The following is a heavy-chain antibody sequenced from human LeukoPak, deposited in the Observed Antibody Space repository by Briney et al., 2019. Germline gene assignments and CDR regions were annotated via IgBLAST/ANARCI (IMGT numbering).Heavy chain of an antibody. V-gene: IGHV3-30-3*01. CDR1: GFTFSSYA. CDR2: ISYDGSNK. CDR3: ARDSYGMDL. J-gene: IGHJ6*02. Sequence: GGSLRLSCAASGFTFSSYAMHWVRQAPGKGLEWVAVISYDGSNKYYADSVKGRFTISRDNSQNTLHLLMDNLRVEDTAVYFCARDSYGMDLWGQGTTVTVSS.